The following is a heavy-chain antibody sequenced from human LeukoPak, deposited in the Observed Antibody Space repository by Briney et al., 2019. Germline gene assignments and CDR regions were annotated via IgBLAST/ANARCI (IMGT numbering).Heavy chain of an antibody. Sequence: GGSLRLSCAASGFTFRNYAMSWVRQAPGKGLEWVSAISGSGGSTYYADSVKGRFTISRDNSKNTLYLQMNSLRAEDTAVYYCAKSPYHYYDSSGYYFDYWGQGTLVTVSS. J-gene: IGHJ4*02. CDR3: AKSPYHYYDSSGYYFDY. D-gene: IGHD3-22*01. CDR2: ISGSGGST. CDR1: GFTFRNYA. V-gene: IGHV3-23*01.